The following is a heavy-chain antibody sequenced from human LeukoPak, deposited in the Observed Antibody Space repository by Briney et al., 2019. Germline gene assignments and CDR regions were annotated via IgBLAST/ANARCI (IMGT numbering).Heavy chain of an antibody. CDR3: ATEKDRIAAAGTKSDAFDI. V-gene: IGHV1-2*06. J-gene: IGHJ3*02. Sequence: ASVKVSCKASGYTFTGYYMHWVRQAPGQGLEWMGRINPNSGGTNYAQKFQGRVTMTRDTSISTVYMELSRLRSDDTAVYYCATEKDRIAAAGTKSDAFDIWGQGTMVTVSS. D-gene: IGHD6-13*01. CDR1: GYTFTGYY. CDR2: INPNSGGT.